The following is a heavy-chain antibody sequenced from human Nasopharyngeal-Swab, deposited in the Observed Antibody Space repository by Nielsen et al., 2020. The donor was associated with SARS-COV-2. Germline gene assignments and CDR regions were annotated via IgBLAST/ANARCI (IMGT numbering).Heavy chain of an antibody. D-gene: IGHD3-22*01. CDR2: ISGSGGST. V-gene: IGHV3-23*01. CDR3: AKRDDYYESSGLGD. J-gene: IGHJ4*02. CDR1: GITFSNAW. Sequence: GESLKISCAASGITFSNAWMSWVRQAPGKGLEWVSAISGSGGSTYYADSVRGRFTISRDNSKNTLYLQMNSLRAEDTAVYYCAKRDDYYESSGLGDWGQGTLVTVSS.